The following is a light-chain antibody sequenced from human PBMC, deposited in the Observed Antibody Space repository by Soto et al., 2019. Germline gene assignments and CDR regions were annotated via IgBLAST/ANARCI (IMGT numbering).Light chain of an antibody. V-gene: IGLV1-51*01. CDR1: SSNIGGNS. CDR2: DDN. J-gene: IGLJ3*02. CDR3: QAYDYSLTAFV. Sequence: QSVMTQPPSVSAAPGQTVTISCSGSSSNIGGNSVSWYQQLPGTAPKLLIYDDNKRPSGIPDRFSGSKSGTSATLGITGFQTGDEADYYCQAYDYSLTAFVFGGGTKVTVL.